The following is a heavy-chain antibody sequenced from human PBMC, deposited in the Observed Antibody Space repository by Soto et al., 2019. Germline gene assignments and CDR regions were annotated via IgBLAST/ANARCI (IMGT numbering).Heavy chain of an antibody. Sequence: GPLRLSCAASGCSFGSYALSWVRQAPGKGLEWVSTISGSDGKTFYADSVKGRFSISRDTSQSTLYLQMNSLRADDTAMYYCARWSYLDYWGQGTRVTVSS. CDR3: ARWSYLDY. V-gene: IGHV3-23*01. CDR2: ISGSDGKT. D-gene: IGHD3-3*01. CDR1: GCSFGSYA. J-gene: IGHJ4*02.